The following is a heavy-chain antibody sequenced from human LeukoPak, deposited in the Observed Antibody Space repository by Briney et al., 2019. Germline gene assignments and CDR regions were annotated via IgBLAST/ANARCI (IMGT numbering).Heavy chain of an antibody. J-gene: IGHJ5*02. CDR1: GYTFTNYD. CDR3: ARAIAARRVGSWFDP. V-gene: IGHV1-8*01. CDR2: MNPNSGNT. Sequence: VASVKVSCKASGYTFTNYDINWVRQATGQGLEWMGWMNPNSGNTGYAQKFQGRVTMTRNTSISTAYMEVSSLRSEDTAVYYCARAIAARRVGSWFDPWGQGTLVTVSS. D-gene: IGHD6-6*01.